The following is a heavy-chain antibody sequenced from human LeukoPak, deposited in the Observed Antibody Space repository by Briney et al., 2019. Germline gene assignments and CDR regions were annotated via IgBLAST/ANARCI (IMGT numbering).Heavy chain of an antibody. V-gene: IGHV3-23*01. D-gene: IGHD5-24*01. CDR1: GFTFSSYA. Sequence: GGSLRLSCAASGFTFSSYAMSWVRQAPGKGLEWVSAISGSGGSTYYADSVKGRFTISRDNSKNTLYLRMNSLRAEDTAVYYCAKSTEIPYYFDYWGQGTLVTVSS. J-gene: IGHJ4*02. CDR2: ISGSGGST. CDR3: AKSTEIPYYFDY.